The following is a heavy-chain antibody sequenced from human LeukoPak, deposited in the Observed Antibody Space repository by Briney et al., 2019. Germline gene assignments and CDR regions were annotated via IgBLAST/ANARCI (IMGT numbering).Heavy chain of an antibody. CDR2: IYASGTT. D-gene: IGHD3-9*01. V-gene: IGHV4-4*07. J-gene: IGHJ6*02. Sequence: SETLSLTCTVSGGSINSYYWSWIRQPAGKGLEWIGRIYASGTTKYNPSLKSRVDMSVDTSKSQFSLRLRSVTAADTAVYFCAREMKGSNDFLTGHYHSYHHGMDVWGQGTTVIVSS. CDR1: GGSINSYY. CDR3: AREMKGSNDFLTGHYHSYHHGMDV.